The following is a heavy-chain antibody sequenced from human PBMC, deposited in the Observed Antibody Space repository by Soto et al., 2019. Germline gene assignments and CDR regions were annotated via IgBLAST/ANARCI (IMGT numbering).Heavy chain of an antibody. CDR1: GFTFSSYW. Sequence: GGSLRFSCAASGFTFSSYWMSWVRQAPGKGLEWVANIKQDGSEKYYVDSVKGRFTISRDNAKNSLYLQMNSLRAEDTAVYYCARDRLYYYYYMDVWGKGTTVTVSS. CDR2: IKQDGSEK. V-gene: IGHV3-7*01. CDR3: ARDRLYYYYYMDV. J-gene: IGHJ6*03.